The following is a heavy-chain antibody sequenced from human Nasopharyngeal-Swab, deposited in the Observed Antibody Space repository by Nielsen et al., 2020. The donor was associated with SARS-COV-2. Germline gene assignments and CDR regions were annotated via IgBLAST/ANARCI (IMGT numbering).Heavy chain of an antibody. CDR3: AKMAGYSSSWYGSSLIDY. J-gene: IGHJ4*02. Sequence: GESLKISCAASGFTFSSYGMHWVRQAPGKGLEWVAVISYDGSNKYYADSVKGRFTISRDNSKNTLYPQMNSLRAEDTAVYYCAKMAGYSSSWYGSSLIDYWGQGTLVTVSS. D-gene: IGHD6-13*01. V-gene: IGHV3-30*18. CDR2: ISYDGSNK. CDR1: GFTFSSYG.